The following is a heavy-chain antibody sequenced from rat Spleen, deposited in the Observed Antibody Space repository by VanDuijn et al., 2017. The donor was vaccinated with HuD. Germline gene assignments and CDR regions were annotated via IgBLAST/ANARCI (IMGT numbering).Heavy chain of an antibody. V-gene: IGHV5S10*01. CDR2: IIYDGRST. J-gene: IGHJ2*01. D-gene: IGHD3-1*01. Sequence: EVQLVESGGGLVQPGRSLKLSCAASGFTFSDYNMAWVRQAPKKGLEWVATIIYDGRSTYYRGSVKGRFTVSRDNAKSTLYLQMDSLMSEDTATYYCTKMPPMCDYFDCWGQGVKVTVSS. CDR1: GFTFSDYN. CDR3: TKMPPMCDYFDC.